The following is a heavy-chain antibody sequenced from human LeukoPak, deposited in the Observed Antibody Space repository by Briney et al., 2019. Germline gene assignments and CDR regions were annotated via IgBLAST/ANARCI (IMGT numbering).Heavy chain of an antibody. Sequence: GASVKVSCKASGYTFTGYYMHWVRQAPGQGLEWMGWINPNSGGTNYAQKFQGRVTMTRDTSISTAYMELSRLGSDDTAIYYCARDSGYSSWANYWGQGTLVTVSS. CDR2: INPNSGGT. CDR3: ARDSGYSSWANY. CDR1: GYTFTGYY. J-gene: IGHJ4*02. V-gene: IGHV1-2*02. D-gene: IGHD6-13*01.